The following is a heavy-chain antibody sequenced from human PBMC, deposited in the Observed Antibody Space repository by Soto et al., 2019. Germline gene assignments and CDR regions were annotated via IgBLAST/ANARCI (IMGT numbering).Heavy chain of an antibody. CDR3: ARLDGYCSGGSCPTEFDY. J-gene: IGHJ4*02. Sequence: ASVKVSCKASGGTFSSYAISWVRQAPGQGLEWMGGIIPIFGTANYAQKFQGRVTITADKSTSTAYMELSSLRSEDTVVYYCARLDGYCSGGSCPTEFDYWGQGTQVTVSS. CDR2: IIPIFGTA. D-gene: IGHD2-15*01. CDR1: GGTFSSYA. V-gene: IGHV1-69*06.